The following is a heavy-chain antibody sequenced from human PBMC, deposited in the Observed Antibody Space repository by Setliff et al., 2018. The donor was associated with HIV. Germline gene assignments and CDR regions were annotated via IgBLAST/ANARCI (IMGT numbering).Heavy chain of an antibody. V-gene: IGHV4-61*02. Sequence: PSETLSLTCTVSGGSISSGAYYWSWIRQPAGKGLEWIGRFYTSGGTKYNPSLKSRITISVDTSKNQFSLKLSSVTAADTAVYYCAREGTTVTLDYWGQGTLVTVSS. CDR3: AREGTTVTLDY. D-gene: IGHD4-4*01. CDR1: GGSISSGAYY. J-gene: IGHJ4*02. CDR2: FYTSGGT.